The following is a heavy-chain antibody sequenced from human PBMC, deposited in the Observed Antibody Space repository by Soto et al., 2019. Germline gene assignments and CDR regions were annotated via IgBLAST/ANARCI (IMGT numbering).Heavy chain of an antibody. CDR2: ISYDGSNK. CDR1: GFTFSGYA. D-gene: IGHD3-16*01. J-gene: IGHJ6*02. CDR3: ARNATRGGKSYYYYGMDV. Sequence: GGSLRLCFAASGFTFSGYAMHWVRQATGKWLEWVAVISYDGSNKYYADSVKGLFTISRDNSKNTLYLQMKSLRDEDTAVYYCARNATRGGKSYYYYGMDVWGQGTTVTVSS. V-gene: IGHV3-30-3*01.